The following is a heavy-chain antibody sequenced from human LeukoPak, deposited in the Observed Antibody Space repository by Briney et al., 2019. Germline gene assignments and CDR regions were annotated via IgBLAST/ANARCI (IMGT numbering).Heavy chain of an antibody. J-gene: IGHJ4*02. CDR3: VREEEMDY. Sequence: GGSLRLSCSASGFTFSSYSMNWVRQAPGKGLEWVSSISGSSTHIYHADSVKGRFTISRDNAKNSLYLQMNSLRAEDTAVYYCVREEEMDYWGQGTLVTVSS. CDR2: ISGSSTHI. V-gene: IGHV3-21*01. CDR1: GFTFSSYS.